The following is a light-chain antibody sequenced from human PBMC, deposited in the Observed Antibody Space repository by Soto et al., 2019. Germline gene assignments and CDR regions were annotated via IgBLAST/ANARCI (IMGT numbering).Light chain of an antibody. CDR3: QQYNNWPPWT. CDR2: DAS. V-gene: IGKV3-15*01. CDR1: QRVSRN. Sequence: EIVMTQSPATLSVSPGERATLSCRASQRVSRNLAWYQQKPGQAPRLLIYDASTRATGIPDRFSGSGSETDFTLTISSLQSEDYAIYYCQQYNNWPPWTFGQGTKVEIK. J-gene: IGKJ1*01.